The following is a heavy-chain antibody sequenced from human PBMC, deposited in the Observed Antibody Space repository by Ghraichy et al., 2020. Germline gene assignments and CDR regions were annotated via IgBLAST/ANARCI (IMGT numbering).Heavy chain of an antibody. J-gene: IGHJ5*01. D-gene: IGHD2-2*01. CDR3: ARDNIALVTVSAASLFDS. CDR1: GGSFSGYF. Sequence: SPTLSLTCAVYGGSFSGYFWSWIRQPPGKGLEWIGDIDHTGSTNYNPSLRSRVSISLDRSKNQLSLKVTSVTAADTAVYFCARDNIALVTVSAASLFDSWGQEPWSPSPQ. CDR2: IDHTGST. V-gene: IGHV4-34*01.